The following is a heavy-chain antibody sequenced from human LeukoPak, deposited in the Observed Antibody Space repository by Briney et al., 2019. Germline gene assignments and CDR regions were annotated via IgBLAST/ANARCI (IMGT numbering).Heavy chain of an antibody. D-gene: IGHD3-22*01. J-gene: IGHJ4*02. CDR2: ISNSGST. Sequence: PSETLSLTCTVSGVSISNYYWSWIRQPPGEGLEWIGYISNSGSTNDNPSLKRRVTISVDTSKNQFSLKLSSVTAADTAVYYCARHWRSFDSSGSYSFDYWGQGTLVTVSS. CDR3: ARHWRSFDSSGSYSFDY. V-gene: IGHV4-59*08. CDR1: GVSISNYY.